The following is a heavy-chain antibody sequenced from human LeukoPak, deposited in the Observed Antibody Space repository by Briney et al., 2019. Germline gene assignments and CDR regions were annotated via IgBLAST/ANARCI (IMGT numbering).Heavy chain of an antibody. D-gene: IGHD6-19*01. V-gene: IGHV3-48*01. CDR1: GFTFSSYS. CDR3: ARDQNSLSIAVAAPFDY. Sequence: PGGSLRLSCAASGFTFSSYSMNWVRQAPGKGLEWVSYISSSSSTIYYADSVKGRFTISRDIAKNSLYLQMNSLRAEDTAVYYCARDQNSLSIAVAAPFDYWGQGTLVTVSS. J-gene: IGHJ4*02. CDR2: ISSSSSTI.